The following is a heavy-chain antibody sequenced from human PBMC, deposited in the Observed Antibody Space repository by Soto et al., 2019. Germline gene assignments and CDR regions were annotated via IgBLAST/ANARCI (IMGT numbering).Heavy chain of an antibody. J-gene: IGHJ4*02. CDR1: GGSISSYY. D-gene: IGHD2-2*01. Sequence: SETLSLTCTVSGGSISSYYWSWIRQPPGKGLEWIGYIYYSGSTNYNPSLKSRVTISVDTSKNQFSLKLSSVTAADTAVYYCAAFIVVVPAALTTVTSRYFDYWGQGTLVTVSS. CDR3: AAFIVVVPAALTTVTSRYFDY. CDR2: IYYSGST. V-gene: IGHV4-59*01.